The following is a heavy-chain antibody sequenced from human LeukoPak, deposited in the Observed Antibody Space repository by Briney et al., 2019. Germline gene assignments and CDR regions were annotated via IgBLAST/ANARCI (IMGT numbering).Heavy chain of an antibody. V-gene: IGHV1-46*01. CDR3: ARDALYSGSYWGYSDY. D-gene: IGHD1-26*01. Sequence: ASVKVSCKASGGTFSSYAISWVRQAPGQGLEWMGIINPSGGSTSYAQKFQGRVTMTRDTSTSTVYMELSSLRSEDTAVYYCARDALYSGSYWGYSDYWGQGTLVTVSS. CDR2: INPSGGST. J-gene: IGHJ4*02. CDR1: GGTFSSYA.